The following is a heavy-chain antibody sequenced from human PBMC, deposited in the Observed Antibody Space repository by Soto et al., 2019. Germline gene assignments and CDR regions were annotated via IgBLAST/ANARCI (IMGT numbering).Heavy chain of an antibody. D-gene: IGHD2-2*01. CDR1: GGTFSSYT. CDR2: IIPILGIA. Sequence: QVQLVQSGAEVKKPGSSVKVSCKASGGTFSSYTISWVRQAPGQGLEWMGRIIPILGIANYAQKFQGRVTITADKSTSTAYMELSSLRSEDTAVYYCARGYGSKEIDYWGQGTLVTVSS. J-gene: IGHJ4*02. CDR3: ARGYGSKEIDY. V-gene: IGHV1-69*02.